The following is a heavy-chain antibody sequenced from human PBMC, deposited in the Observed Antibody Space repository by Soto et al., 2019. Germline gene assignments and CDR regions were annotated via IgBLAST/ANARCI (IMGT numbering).Heavy chain of an antibody. CDR3: ARRWGRTFDY. Sequence: QVQLQESGPGLVKPSETLSLTCTVSGGSISSYYWSWIRQPPGKGLEWMGYSYYSGSTNYNPSLXGXAXIXXDTCTHHFSLTLSSVTAADTAVYYCARRWGRTFDYWGQGTLVTVSS. CDR1: GGSISSYY. D-gene: IGHD7-27*01. J-gene: IGHJ4*02. CDR2: SYYSGST. V-gene: IGHV4-59*08.